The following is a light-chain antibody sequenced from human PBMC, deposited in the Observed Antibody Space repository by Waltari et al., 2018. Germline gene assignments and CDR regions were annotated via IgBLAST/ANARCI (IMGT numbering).Light chain of an antibody. Sequence: EIVMTQSPATLSVSPGERAILSCRASQSVTTNLAWYQQKPGQAPRLLIYGASTRATDIPARFSGSGSGKEFTLTISSLQSEDFAVYYCHQYNDGPPFNFGQGTKLEIK. CDR1: QSVTTN. CDR2: GAS. J-gene: IGKJ2*01. V-gene: IGKV3-15*01. CDR3: HQYNDGPPFN.